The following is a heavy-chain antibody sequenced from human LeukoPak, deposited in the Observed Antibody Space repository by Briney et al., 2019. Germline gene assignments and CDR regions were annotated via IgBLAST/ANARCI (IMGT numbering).Heavy chain of an antibody. Sequence: GGSLRLSCAASGFTFSSYAMGWVRQAPGKGLEWVSAISGSGGSTYYADSVKGRFTISRDNSKNTLYLRMNSLRAEDTAVYYCAKDFRSAAGTGRDYWGQGTLVTVSS. CDR3: AKDFRSAAGTGRDY. J-gene: IGHJ4*02. CDR2: ISGSGGST. CDR1: GFTFSSYA. D-gene: IGHD6-13*01. V-gene: IGHV3-23*01.